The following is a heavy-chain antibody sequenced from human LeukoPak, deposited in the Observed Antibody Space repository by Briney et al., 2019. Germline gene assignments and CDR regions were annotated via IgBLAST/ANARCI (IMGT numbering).Heavy chain of an antibody. CDR2: IDWDDDK. V-gene: IGHV2-70*01. Sequence: SGPALVKPTQTLILTCTFSGFSLSTSGMCVSWIRQPPGKALEWLALIDWDDDKYYSTSLDTRLTISKDTSKNQVVLTMTNMDPVDTATYYCARTGYSSGWYNSDYWGQGTLVTVSS. CDR1: GFSLSTSGMC. CDR3: ARTGYSSGWYNSDY. D-gene: IGHD6-19*01. J-gene: IGHJ4*02.